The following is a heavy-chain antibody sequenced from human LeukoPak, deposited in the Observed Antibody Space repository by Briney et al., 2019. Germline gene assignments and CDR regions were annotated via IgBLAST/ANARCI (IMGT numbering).Heavy chain of an antibody. CDR3: ARGENMIAHAFDI. J-gene: IGHJ3*02. V-gene: IGHV3-48*03. CDR2: ISSSGSTI. Sequence: PGGSLRLSCASSGFTFSSYEMNWVRQAPGKGLEWVSYISSSGSTIYYADSVKGRFTISRDNAKNSLYLQMNSLRAEDTAAYYCARGENMIAHAFDIWGQGTMVTVSP. D-gene: IGHD3-22*01. CDR1: GFTFSSYE.